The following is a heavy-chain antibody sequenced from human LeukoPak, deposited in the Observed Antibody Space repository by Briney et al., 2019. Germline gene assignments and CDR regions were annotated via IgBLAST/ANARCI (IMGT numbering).Heavy chain of an antibody. CDR1: GFTFSRYA. V-gene: IGHV3-23*01. CDR2: ISGSGGST. CDR3: AKGQSGSWYGLGYYYYGMDV. D-gene: IGHD6-13*01. Sequence: GGSLRLSCAASGFTFSRYAMSWVRQAPGKGLEGVSAISGSGGSTDYADSVKGRFTISRDNSKNTLYLQMNSLRAEDTAVYYCAKGQSGSWYGLGYYYYGMDVWGQGTTVTVSS. J-gene: IGHJ6*02.